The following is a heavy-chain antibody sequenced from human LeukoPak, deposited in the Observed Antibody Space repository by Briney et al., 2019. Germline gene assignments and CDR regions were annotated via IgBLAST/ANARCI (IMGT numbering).Heavy chain of an antibody. V-gene: IGHV4-34*01. D-gene: IGHD5-18*01. CDR3: ARGPSLYSHYYYYGMDV. CDR2: INHSGST. CDR1: GGSFSGYY. Sequence: PSETLSLTCAVYGGSFSGYYWSWIRQPPGKGLEWIGEINHSGSTNYNPSLKSRVTISVDTSKNQFSLKLSSVTAADTAVYYCARGPSLYSHYYYYGMDVWGQGTTVTVS. J-gene: IGHJ6*02.